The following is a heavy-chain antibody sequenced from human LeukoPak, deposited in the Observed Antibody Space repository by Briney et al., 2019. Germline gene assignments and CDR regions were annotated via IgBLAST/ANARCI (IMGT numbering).Heavy chain of an antibody. D-gene: IGHD1-26*01. CDR2: INGDGSGT. V-gene: IGHV3-74*01. CDR3: AGSGTYYVMSDF. CDR1: GFTFSSYW. Sequence: PGGSLRLSCAASGFTFSSYWMHWVRQVPGKGLVWVSRINGDGSGTSYADSVKGRFTISRDNAKNTVYPQMNGLRADDTAVYYCAGSGTYYVMSDFWGQGTLVTVSS. J-gene: IGHJ4*02.